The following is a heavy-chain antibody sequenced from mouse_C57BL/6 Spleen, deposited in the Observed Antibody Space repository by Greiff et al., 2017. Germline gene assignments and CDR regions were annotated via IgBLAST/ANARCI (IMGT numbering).Heavy chain of an antibody. V-gene: IGHV1-52*01. D-gene: IGHD2-5*01. Sequence: QVQLQQPGAELVRPGSSVKLSCKASGYTFTSYWMHWVKQRPIPGLEWIGNIDPSDSETHYNQKFKDKATLTVDKSSSTAYMQLSSLTSEDSAVYYCATYYSNSFYAMDDGGQGTSDTVSS. CDR3: ATYYSNSFYAMDD. CDR1: GYTFTSYW. J-gene: IGHJ4*01. CDR2: IDPSDSET.